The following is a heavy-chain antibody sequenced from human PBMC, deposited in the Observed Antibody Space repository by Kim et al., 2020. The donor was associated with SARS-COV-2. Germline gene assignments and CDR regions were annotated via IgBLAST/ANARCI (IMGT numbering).Heavy chain of an antibody. CDR2: FDPEDDKT. Sequence: ASVKVSCEVSGYTLTELSIYWVRQAPGKGLEWVGTFDPEDDKTVSAEQFQGRVTMAEDSSRDTAYLELSSLRSDDTAVCYCASSLWDYEFWSGAPDAVDVWGKGTVVSVSS. CDR3: ASSLWDYEFWSGAPDAVDV. D-gene: IGHD3-3*01. CDR1: GYTLTELS. V-gene: IGHV1-24*01. J-gene: IGHJ3*01.